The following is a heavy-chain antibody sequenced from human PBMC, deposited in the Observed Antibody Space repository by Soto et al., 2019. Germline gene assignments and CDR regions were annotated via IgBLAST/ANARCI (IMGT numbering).Heavy chain of an antibody. D-gene: IGHD3-22*01. J-gene: IGHJ4*02. CDR2: ISGSGGST. CDR1: VFPFSSYA. Sequence: GGCLALACAASVFPFSSYAMSWVRQAPGKGLEWVSAISGSGGSTYYADSVKGRFTISRDNSKNTLYLQMNSLRAEDTAVYYCAKVLRDGGDVTKYYYDSSGYYYVGFDYWGQGTLVTVSS. CDR3: AKVLRDGGDVTKYYYDSSGYYYVGFDY. V-gene: IGHV3-23*01.